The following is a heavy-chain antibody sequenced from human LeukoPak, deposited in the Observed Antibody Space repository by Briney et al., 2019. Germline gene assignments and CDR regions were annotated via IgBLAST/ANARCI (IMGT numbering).Heavy chain of an antibody. V-gene: IGHV3-53*04. CDR3: ARIRLDYSETRIDSFDI. J-gene: IGHJ3*02. D-gene: IGHD3-22*01. CDR1: GFIVSSNY. Sequence: GGSLRLSCAASGFIVSSNYMSWVRQALGKGLEWVSSIYSGGSTYYADSVEGRYTISRHNPNTLCLQMNSLKTEDTAVYYCARIRLDYSETRIDSFDIWGQGTMVTVSS. CDR2: IYSGGST.